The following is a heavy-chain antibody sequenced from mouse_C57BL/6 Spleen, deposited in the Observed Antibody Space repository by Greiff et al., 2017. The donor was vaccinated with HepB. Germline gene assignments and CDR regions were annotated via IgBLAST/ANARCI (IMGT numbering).Heavy chain of an antibody. V-gene: IGHV5-17*01. D-gene: IGHD1-1*01. CDR3: AITTVVATRAMDY. J-gene: IGHJ4*01. CDR1: GFTFSDYG. Sequence: EVMLVESGGGLVKPGGSLKLSCAASGFTFSDYGMHWVRQAPEKGLEWVAYISSGSSTIYYADTVKGRITISRDNAKNPLFLQMTSLRSEDTAIYYCAITTVVATRAMDYWGQGTSVTVSS. CDR2: ISSGSSTI.